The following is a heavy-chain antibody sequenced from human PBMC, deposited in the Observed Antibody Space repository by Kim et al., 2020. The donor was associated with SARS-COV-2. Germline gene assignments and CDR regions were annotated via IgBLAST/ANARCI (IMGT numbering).Heavy chain of an antibody. Sequence: SETLSLTCTVSGGSISSYYWSWIRQPPGKGLEWIGYIYYSGSTNYNPSLKSRVTISVDTSKNQFSLKLSSVTAADTAVYYCARGEKGLLWFGEWGGYYYYGMDVWGRGTTVTVSS. CDR2: IYYSGST. V-gene: IGHV4-59*13. D-gene: IGHD3-10*01. CDR1: GGSISSYY. J-gene: IGHJ6*02. CDR3: ARGEKGLLWFGEWGGYYYYGMDV.